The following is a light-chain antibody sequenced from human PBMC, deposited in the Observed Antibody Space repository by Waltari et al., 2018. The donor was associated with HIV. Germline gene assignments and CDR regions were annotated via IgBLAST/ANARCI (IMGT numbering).Light chain of an antibody. CDR1: SSDIGGYHY. Sequence: QSALTQPASVSGSPGQSITISCTGTSSDIGGYHYVSWYQQHPGKAPKRMIYDVSKRPAGVSNRFSGSKSGNTASLTISGLQAEDETDYYCCSYAGSRTWVFGGGTKLTVL. J-gene: IGLJ3*02. CDR3: CSYAGSRTWV. CDR2: DVS. V-gene: IGLV2-23*02.